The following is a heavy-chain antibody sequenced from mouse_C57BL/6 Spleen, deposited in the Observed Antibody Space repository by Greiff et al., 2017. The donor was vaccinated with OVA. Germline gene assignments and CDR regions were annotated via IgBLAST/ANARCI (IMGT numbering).Heavy chain of an antibody. J-gene: IGHJ4*01. V-gene: IGHV10-3*01. CDR1: GFTFNTYA. Sequence: EVQLVESGGGLVQPKGSLKLSCAASGFTFNTYAMHWVRQAPGKGLEWVARISSKSSNYETYYADSVKDRFTISRDDSQSMLYRQMNNLNTEDTAMYYCVRDHGSSCMDYWGQGTSVTVSS. CDR3: VRDHGSSCMDY. D-gene: IGHD1-1*01. CDR2: ISSKSSNYET.